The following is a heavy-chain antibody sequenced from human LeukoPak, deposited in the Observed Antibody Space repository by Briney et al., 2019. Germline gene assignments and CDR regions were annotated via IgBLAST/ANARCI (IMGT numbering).Heavy chain of an antibody. CDR1: GFTFSNAW. Sequence: NPGGSLRLSCAASGFTFSNAWMSWVRQAPGKGLEWVGRIKSKTDGGTTDYAAPVKGRFTISRDDSKNTLYLQMNSLKTEDTAVYYCTTGDIDYVWGSYRPDYWGQGTLVTVSS. D-gene: IGHD3-16*02. J-gene: IGHJ4*02. CDR3: TTGDIDYVWGSYRPDY. CDR2: IKSKTDGGTT. V-gene: IGHV3-15*01.